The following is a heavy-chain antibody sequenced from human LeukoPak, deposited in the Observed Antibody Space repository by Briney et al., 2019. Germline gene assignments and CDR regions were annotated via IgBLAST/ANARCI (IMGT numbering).Heavy chain of an antibody. CDR3: AKDREGLGNDYFDY. Sequence: GRSLRLSCGASGFTFDDYAMQWVRRAPGKGLEWVSGISWNSGSIGYADSVKGRFTISRGNAKNSLYLQMNSLRAEDTALYYCAKDREGLGNDYFDYWGQGTLVTVSS. CDR1: GFTFDDYA. CDR2: ISWNSGSI. J-gene: IGHJ4*02. V-gene: IGHV3-9*01.